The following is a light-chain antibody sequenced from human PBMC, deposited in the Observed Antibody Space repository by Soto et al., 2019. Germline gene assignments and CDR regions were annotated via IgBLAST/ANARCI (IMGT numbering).Light chain of an antibody. CDR3: QQHNTYPET. J-gene: IGKJ1*01. CDR2: KAS. CDR1: QSISSW. V-gene: IGKV1-5*03. Sequence: DIQMTQSPSTLSASVGDRVTITCRASQSISSWLAWYQQKPGKAPKLLIYKASSLESGVPSRFSGSGSGTEFTLTISRLQPDDFATYYCQQHNTYPETFGQGTKVEIK.